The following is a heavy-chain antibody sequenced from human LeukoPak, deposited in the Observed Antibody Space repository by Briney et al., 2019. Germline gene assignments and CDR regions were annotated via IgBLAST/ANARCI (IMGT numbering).Heavy chain of an antibody. Sequence: KPSETLSLTCTASGGSISSYYWTWIRQPPGKGLEWIGYIFYSGSTNYNPSLKSRVTISVDTSKNQFSLKLSSVTAADTAVYYCARLRGNYFPDYWGQGTLVTVSS. D-gene: IGHD4-11*01. CDR1: GGSISSYY. J-gene: IGHJ4*02. CDR3: ARLRGNYFPDY. V-gene: IGHV4-59*01. CDR2: IFYSGST.